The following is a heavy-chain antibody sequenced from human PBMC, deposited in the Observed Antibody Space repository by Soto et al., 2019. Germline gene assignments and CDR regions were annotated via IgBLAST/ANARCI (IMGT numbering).Heavy chain of an antibody. CDR1: GGSISSGGYS. D-gene: IGHD3-22*01. Sequence: PSETLSLTCAVSGGSISSGGYSWSWIRQPPGKGLEWIGEIYHSGSTNYNPSLKGRVTISVDKSKNQFSLKLSSVTAADTAVYYCARAGVIPTIYYYYYGMDVWGQGTTVTVSS. V-gene: IGHV4-30-2*01. CDR3: ARAGVIPTIYYYYYGMDV. J-gene: IGHJ6*02. CDR2: IYHSGST.